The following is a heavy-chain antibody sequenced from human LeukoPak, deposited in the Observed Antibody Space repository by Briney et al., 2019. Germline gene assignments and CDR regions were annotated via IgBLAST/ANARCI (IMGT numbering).Heavy chain of an antibody. Sequence: ASVKVSCKTSGYTFTDSGISWVRQAPGLGLEWMGWISTYNGNTHYAQELQGRVTMTTDTSTRTAYMELRSLRSDDTAMYYCARGIAVAGTGDYWGQGTLVTVSS. D-gene: IGHD6-19*01. CDR2: ISTYNGNT. V-gene: IGHV1-18*01. J-gene: IGHJ4*02. CDR3: ARGIAVAGTGDY. CDR1: GYTFTDSG.